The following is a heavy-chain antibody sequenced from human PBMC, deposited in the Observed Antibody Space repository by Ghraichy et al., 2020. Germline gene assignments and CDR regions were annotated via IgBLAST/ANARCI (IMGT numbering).Heavy chain of an antibody. J-gene: IGHJ4*02. CDR2: IYYSGST. Sequence: SETLSLACTVSGDFINSGDYYWTWVRQPPGKGLEWIRYIYYSGSTYYNPSLKSRVAISLYTSKNQFSLMLSSVTAADTAVYYCARGYCSGGSCYFGNWGQGTLITVSS. V-gene: IGHV4-30-4*01. CDR1: GDFINSGDYY. D-gene: IGHD2-15*01. CDR3: ARGYCSGGSCYFGN.